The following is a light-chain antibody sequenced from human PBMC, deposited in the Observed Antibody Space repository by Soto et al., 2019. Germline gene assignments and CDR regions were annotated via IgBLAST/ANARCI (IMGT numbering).Light chain of an antibody. CDR2: EVS. CDR1: NSDVGGYNY. Sequence: QSVLTQPASVSGSPGQSITISCTGTNSDVGGYNYVSWYQQHPGKAPKLMIYEVSNRPSGVSNRFSGSKSGNTASLTISGLQAEGEADYYCGSYTSSSTPYVFGTGTKLTVL. V-gene: IGLV2-14*01. J-gene: IGLJ1*01. CDR3: GSYTSSSTPYV.